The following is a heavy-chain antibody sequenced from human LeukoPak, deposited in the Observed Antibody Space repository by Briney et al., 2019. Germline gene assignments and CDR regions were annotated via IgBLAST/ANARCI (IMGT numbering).Heavy chain of an antibody. D-gene: IGHD1-26*01. CDR2: IYTSGST. CDR1: GGSLSDYY. J-gene: IGHJ4*02. Sequence: SETLSLTCAVYGGSLSDYYWSWIRQPPGKGLEWIGYIYTSGSTNYNPSLKSRVTISVDTSKNQFSLRLSSVTAADTAMYFCARAYSRSYSHFDDWGQGTLVTVSS. V-gene: IGHV4-4*09. CDR3: ARAYSRSYSHFDD.